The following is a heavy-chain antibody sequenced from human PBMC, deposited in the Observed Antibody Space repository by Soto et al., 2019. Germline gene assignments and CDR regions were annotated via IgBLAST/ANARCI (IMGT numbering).Heavy chain of an antibody. D-gene: IGHD2-15*01. V-gene: IGHV4-39*01. CDR1: GGSISSSSYY. CDR2: IYYTGTS. CDR3: TRHAIGVVVPAAIRN. Sequence: SETLSLTCAVSGGSISSSSYYWDWVRQPPGKGLEWIGTIYYTGTSNYNPSLKSRVTIPVDTSKNQFSLNLSSVTAADTAVYYCTRHAIGVVVPAAIRNWGQGSLVTVSS. J-gene: IGHJ4*02.